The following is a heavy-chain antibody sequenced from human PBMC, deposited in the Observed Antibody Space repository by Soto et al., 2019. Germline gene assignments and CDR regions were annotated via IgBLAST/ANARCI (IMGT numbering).Heavy chain of an antibody. CDR3: ARESREMEDCTNGVCYSFDY. CDR1: GGSFSGYY. D-gene: IGHD2-8*01. CDR2: INHSGST. J-gene: IGHJ4*02. V-gene: IGHV4-34*01. Sequence: SETLSLTCAVYGGSFSGYYWSWIRQPPGKGLEWIGEINHSGSTNYNPSLKSRVTISVDTSKNQFSLKLSSVTAADTAVYYCARESREMEDCTNGVCYSFDYWGQGTLVTVSS.